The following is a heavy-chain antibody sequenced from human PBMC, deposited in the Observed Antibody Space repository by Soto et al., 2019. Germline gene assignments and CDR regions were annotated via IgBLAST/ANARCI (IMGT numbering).Heavy chain of an antibody. CDR3: AKDPPAPGSYYRGHPIGIDY. D-gene: IGHD3-10*01. CDR2: ISGSGGST. Sequence: EVQLLESGGDLEQPGGSRRLSCAASGFTFSSYAMSWVRQAPGKGLEWVSAISGSGGSTYYADSVKGRFTISRDNSKNTLYLQMNSLRAEDTAVYYCAKDPPAPGSYYRGHPIGIDYWGQGTLVTVSS. V-gene: IGHV3-23*01. J-gene: IGHJ4*02. CDR1: GFTFSSYA.